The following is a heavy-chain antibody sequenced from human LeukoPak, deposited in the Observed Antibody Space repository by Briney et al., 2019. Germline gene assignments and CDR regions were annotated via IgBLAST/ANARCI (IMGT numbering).Heavy chain of an antibody. CDR2: IWYDGSKK. V-gene: IGHV3-33*08. Sequence: GGSLRLSCAASGFSFSSYGMSWVRQAPGKGLEWVAVIWYDGSKKHHADSVKGRFTISRDNSKNTLYLQMNSLRAEDTAVYYCARDGCGGDCYLADYWGQGTLVTVSS. D-gene: IGHD2-21*02. CDR3: ARDGCGGDCYLADY. J-gene: IGHJ4*02. CDR1: GFSFSSYG.